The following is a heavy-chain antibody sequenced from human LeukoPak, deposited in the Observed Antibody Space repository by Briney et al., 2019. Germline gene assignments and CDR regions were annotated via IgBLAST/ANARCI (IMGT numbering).Heavy chain of an antibody. Sequence: SETLSLTCTVSGGSISSGDYYWSWIRQPPGKGLEWIGYIYYSGSTNYNPSLKSRVTISVDTSKNQFSLKLSSVTAADTAVYYCARHEASGDYVFVYWGQGTLVTVSS. J-gene: IGHJ4*02. CDR3: ARHEASGDYVFVY. CDR1: GGSISSGDYY. CDR2: IYYSGST. V-gene: IGHV4-30-4*08. D-gene: IGHD4-17*01.